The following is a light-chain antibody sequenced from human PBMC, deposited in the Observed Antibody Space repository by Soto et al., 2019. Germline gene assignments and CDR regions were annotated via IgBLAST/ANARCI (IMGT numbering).Light chain of an antibody. CDR3: QQYYTNSWS. CDR1: QSVLHSPNNKNY. J-gene: IGKJ1*01. V-gene: IGKV4-1*01. Sequence: DIVMTQSPDSLAVSLGERATINCKSSQSVLHSPNNKNYLAWYQHKPGQSPKMLIYWSSFRESGVPDRVSGSGSGTDFTLTISSLQSADVAVYYCQQYYTNSWSFGQGTKVESK. CDR2: WSS.